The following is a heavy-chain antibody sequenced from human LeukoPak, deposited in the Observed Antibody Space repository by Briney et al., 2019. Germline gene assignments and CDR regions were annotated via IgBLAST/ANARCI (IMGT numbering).Heavy chain of an antibody. J-gene: IGHJ4*02. CDR3: ARDSYDSSGYYGY. D-gene: IGHD3-22*01. Sequence: GGSLRLSCAASGFTFSSYAMHWVRQAPGKGLEWVAVIWYDGSNKYYADSVKGRFTISRDNSKNTLYLQMNSLRAEDTAVYYCARDSYDSSGYYGYWGQGTLVTVSS. CDR1: GFTFSSYA. CDR2: IWYDGSNK. V-gene: IGHV3-33*08.